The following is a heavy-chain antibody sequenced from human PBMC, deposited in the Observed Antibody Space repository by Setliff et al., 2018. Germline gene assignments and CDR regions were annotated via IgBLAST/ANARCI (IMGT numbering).Heavy chain of an antibody. CDR2: IHHSGNA. V-gene: IGHV4-38-2*01. J-gene: IGHJ5*02. CDR3: ARAHTWSLPNDNSGYPGWFDP. D-gene: IGHD3-22*01. CDR1: GFSISSGYY. Sequence: SETLSLTCAVSGFSISSGYYWGWIRQPPGKGLEWILNIHHSGNAYYNPSLKSRVTMSVDTSKNHVSLKRSSVTAADTAVYYCARAHTWSLPNDNSGYPGWFDPWGQGTLVTVSS.